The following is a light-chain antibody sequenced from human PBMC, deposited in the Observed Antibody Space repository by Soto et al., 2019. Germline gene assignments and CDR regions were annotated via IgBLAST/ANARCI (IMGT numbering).Light chain of an antibody. CDR2: DAS. Sequence: PGERVTLSCGAGQRFSGRSVAWFQQRPGLAPRLLIYDASTRATGIPDRFSGSGSGTDFTLTISRVEPEDFAVYYCQRYQTSPPRYTFGQGTVLEI. CDR1: QRFSGRS. CDR3: QRYQTSPPRYT. V-gene: IGKV3D-20*01. J-gene: IGKJ2*01.